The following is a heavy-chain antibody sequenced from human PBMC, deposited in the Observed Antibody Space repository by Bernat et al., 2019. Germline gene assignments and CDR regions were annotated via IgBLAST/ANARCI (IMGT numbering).Heavy chain of an antibody. CDR1: GFTFSSYA. D-gene: IGHD3-3*01. J-gene: IGHJ3*02. V-gene: IGHV3-30*01. CDR2: ISYDGRIK. Sequence: QVQLVESGGGVVQPGRSLRLSCAASGFTFSSYAMHWVRQAPGKGLEWVAVISYDGRIKYYADSVKGRFTISRDNSKNTLYLQMNGLRAEDTAVYYCARDWKRGLEWLLGDAFDIWGQGTMVTVSS. CDR3: ARDWKRGLEWLLGDAFDI.